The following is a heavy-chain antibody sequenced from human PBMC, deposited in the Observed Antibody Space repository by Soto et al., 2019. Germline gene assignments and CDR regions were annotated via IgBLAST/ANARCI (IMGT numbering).Heavy chain of an antibody. V-gene: IGHV3-21*01. CDR2: ISSSSSYI. D-gene: IGHD2-21*01. CDR3: ARNGNCFGCYGIDV. J-gene: IGHJ6*02. CDR1: GFTFSIYS. Sequence: RGSLRLSCAAYGFTFSIYSMNWVRQAPGKGLEWVSSISSSSSYIYYADSVKGRFTISRDNAKNSLYLQMNSLRAEDTAVYYCARNGNCFGCYGIDVWGQGTTVTVYS.